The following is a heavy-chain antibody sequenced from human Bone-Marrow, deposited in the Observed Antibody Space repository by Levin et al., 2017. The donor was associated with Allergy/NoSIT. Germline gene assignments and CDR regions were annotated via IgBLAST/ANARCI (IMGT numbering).Heavy chain of an antibody. D-gene: IGHD2/OR15-2a*01. CDR3: AKEANRTTVLASAFHI. Sequence: GGSLRLSCAASGFTFSSYAMSWVRQARGKGLEWVSAISGGGGFIYYADSVKGHFTISRDNSKNMVYLEMNSLRAEDTAVYYCAKEANRTTVLASAFHIWGQGTTVTVSS. J-gene: IGHJ3*02. CDR1: GFTFSSYA. V-gene: IGHV3-23*01. CDR2: ISGGGGFI.